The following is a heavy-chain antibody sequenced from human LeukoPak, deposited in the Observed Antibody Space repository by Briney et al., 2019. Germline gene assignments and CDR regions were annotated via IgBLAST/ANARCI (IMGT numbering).Heavy chain of an antibody. V-gene: IGHV3-21*01. CDR2: ITSSSSYI. D-gene: IGHD3-10*01. CDR3: ARGSDSSGPGETNYFDY. Sequence: GGSLRLSCAASGFTFSSYSMSWVRQAPGKGLELVSSITSSSSYIHNADSVKGRFTISRDNAKNSLYLQMNSLRAEDTAVYYCARGSDSSGPGETNYFDYWGQGTLVTVSS. J-gene: IGHJ4*02. CDR1: GFTFSSYS.